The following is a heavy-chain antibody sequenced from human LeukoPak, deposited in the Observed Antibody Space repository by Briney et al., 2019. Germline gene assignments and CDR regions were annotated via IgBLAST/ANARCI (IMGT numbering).Heavy chain of an antibody. V-gene: IGHV3-15*01. J-gene: IGHJ4*02. Sequence: PGGSLRLSCAASGFTVSSNYMSWVRQAPGKGLEWVGRIKSKNDGGATDYAAPVKGRFTISRDDSKNTVFLQMDSLKTEDTAVYYCSTEDQRNSWGQGTLVTVSS. CDR3: STEDQRNS. CDR1: GFTVSSNY. CDR2: IKSKNDGGAT. D-gene: IGHD1-1*01.